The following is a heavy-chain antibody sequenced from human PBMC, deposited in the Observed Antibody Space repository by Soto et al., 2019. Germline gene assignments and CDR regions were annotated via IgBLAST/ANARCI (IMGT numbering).Heavy chain of an antibody. Sequence: ASVKVSCKASGGTFSSYAISWVRQAPGQGLEWMGWISAYNGNTNYAQKLQGRVTMTTDTSTSTAYMELRSLRSDDTAVYYCARAMVVTASSDYWGQGTLVTVSS. D-gene: IGHD2-21*02. CDR3: ARAMVVTASSDY. CDR2: ISAYNGNT. V-gene: IGHV1-18*01. J-gene: IGHJ4*02. CDR1: GGTFSSYA.